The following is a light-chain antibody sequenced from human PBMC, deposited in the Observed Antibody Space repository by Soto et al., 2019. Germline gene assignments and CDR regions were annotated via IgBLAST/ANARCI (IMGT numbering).Light chain of an antibody. J-gene: IGLJ3*02. CDR1: SGSVSTSYY. V-gene: IGLV8-61*01. CDR3: VLYINSGTL. Sequence: QTVVTQEPSLSVSPGGTVTLTCGFSSGSVSTSYYPRWYPQTPGQAPRTLIYSTNTRSSGVPDRFSGSILGNKAALTITGAQADDESNYFCVLYINSGTLFGGRTKLTAL. CDR2: STN.